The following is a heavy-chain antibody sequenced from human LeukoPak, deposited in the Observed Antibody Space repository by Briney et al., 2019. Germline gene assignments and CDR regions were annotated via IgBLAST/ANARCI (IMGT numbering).Heavy chain of an antibody. J-gene: IGHJ5*02. D-gene: IGHD3-3*01. CDR1: GGTFSSYA. V-gene: IGHV1-69*05. Sequence: SVKVSCKASGGTFSSYAISWVRQAPGQGLEWMGGIIPIVGTANYAQKFQGRVTITTDESTSTAYMELSSLRSEDTAVYYCARVPRVDDFWSGYYTGSWFDPWGQGTLVTVSS. CDR3: ARVPRVDDFWSGYYTGSWFDP. CDR2: IIPIVGTA.